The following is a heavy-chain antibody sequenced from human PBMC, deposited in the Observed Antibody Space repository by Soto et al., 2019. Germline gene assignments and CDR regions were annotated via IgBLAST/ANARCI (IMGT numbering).Heavy chain of an antibody. V-gene: IGHV5-10-1*01. D-gene: IGHD3-22*01. J-gene: IGHJ1*01. CDR1: GYSFTSYW. CDR3: ARHEYYYDSSGELGYFQH. Sequence: RGESLKISCKGSGYSFTSYWISWVRQMPGKGLEWMGRIDPSDSYTNYSPSFQGHVTISADKSISTAYLQWSSLKASDTAMYYCARHEYYYDSSGELGYFQHWGQGTLVTVSS. CDR2: IDPSDSYT.